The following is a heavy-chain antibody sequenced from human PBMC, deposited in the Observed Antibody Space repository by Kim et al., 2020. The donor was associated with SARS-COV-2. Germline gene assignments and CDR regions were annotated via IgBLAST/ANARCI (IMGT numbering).Heavy chain of an antibody. J-gene: IGHJ4*02. CDR2: IYNAGKT. Sequence: SETLSLTCTVSSASITSGGYYWSWIRQYPGKGLEWIGNIYNAGKTYYTTSLQSRVTISVDTSKNQFFLRLSSVTAADTAVYYCARAGPPRPTYFAGGGTSPPPQFDSWGRGTLVTVTP. V-gene: IGHV4-31*03. CDR1: SASITSGGYY. D-gene: IGHD2-21*01. CDR3: ARAGPPRPTYFAGGGTSPPPQFDS.